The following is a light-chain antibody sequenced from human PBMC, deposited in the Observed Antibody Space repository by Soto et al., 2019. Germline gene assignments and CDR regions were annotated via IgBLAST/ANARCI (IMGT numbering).Light chain of an antibody. CDR3: QQYDNYPLT. J-gene: IGKJ4*01. Sequence: DFQITQSPSTLSASVGDRVTITCRASQNIRSRLAWFQQKPGKAPKLLIYDASSLESGVPQRFSGSGSGTEFTLTISSLQPDDFATYYCQQYDNYPLTFGGGTKVDIK. CDR2: DAS. CDR1: QNIRSR. V-gene: IGKV1-5*01.